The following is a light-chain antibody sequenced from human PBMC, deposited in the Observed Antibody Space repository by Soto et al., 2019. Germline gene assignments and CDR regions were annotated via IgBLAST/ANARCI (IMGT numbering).Light chain of an antibody. CDR1: QSVSIK. V-gene: IGKV3-15*01. CDR3: QQYNNLPPIT. CDR2: DTS. Sequence: IVMNRLPATLSVSPGENATLSCRASQSVSIKLAWYQQKPGQAPRLLIYDTSTRATGIPARFSGSGSGTEFTLTISSLQSEDFAVYYCQQYNNLPPITFGHVTRLEIK. J-gene: IGKJ5*01.